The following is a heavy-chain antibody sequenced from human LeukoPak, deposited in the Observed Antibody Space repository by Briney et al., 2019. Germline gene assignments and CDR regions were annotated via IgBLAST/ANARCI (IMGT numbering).Heavy chain of an antibody. CDR1: GLTFSNYG. J-gene: IGHJ4*02. D-gene: IGHD1-26*01. CDR3: AKEGGTRGSASFYFDS. CDR2: ISDDGRKK. V-gene: IGHV3-30*18. Sequence: GRSLRLSCEASGLTFSNYGMHWVRQAPGKGLEWVADISDDGRKKFYAASVKGRFTISRDNSKTTLYLETNSLTADDTAVYYCAKEGGTRGSASFYFDSWGQGTLVTVSS.